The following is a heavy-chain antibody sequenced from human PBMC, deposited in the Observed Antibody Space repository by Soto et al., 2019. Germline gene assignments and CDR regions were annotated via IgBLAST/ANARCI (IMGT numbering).Heavy chain of an antibody. CDR3: AKSAVQLVESSPYYYHYMDV. CDR1: GFTFSSYA. Sequence: GGSLRLSCAASGFTFSSYAMSWVRQAPGKGLEWVSAISGSGGSTYYADSVKGRFTISRDNSKNTLYLQMNSLRAEDTAVYYCAKSAVQLVESSPYYYHYMDVWGKGTTVTVSS. CDR2: ISGSGGST. V-gene: IGHV3-23*01. J-gene: IGHJ6*03. D-gene: IGHD3-10*01.